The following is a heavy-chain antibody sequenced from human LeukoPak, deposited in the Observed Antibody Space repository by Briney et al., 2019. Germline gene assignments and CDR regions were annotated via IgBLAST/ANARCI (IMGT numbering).Heavy chain of an antibody. Sequence: PETPSLTCAVSGDSISSGHYWGWIRQPPGKGLEWIGSIYHSGITYYNPSLKSRVTISVATSKNQFALNLSSATAADMAVYFCGRVISGAAAAFDYWGQGTLVTVST. J-gene: IGHJ4*02. CDR3: GRVISGAAAAFDY. CDR1: GDSISSGHY. D-gene: IGHD6-13*01. CDR2: IYHSGIT. V-gene: IGHV4-38-2*01.